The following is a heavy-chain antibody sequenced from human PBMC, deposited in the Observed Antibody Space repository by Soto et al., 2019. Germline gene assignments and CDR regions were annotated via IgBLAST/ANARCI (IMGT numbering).Heavy chain of an antibody. V-gene: IGHV4-30-2*01. D-gene: IGHD3-22*01. Sequence: SETLSLTCAGSGGSISSGGYSWSWIRQPPGKGLEWIGYMYHSGSIQYNPSLKSRVTISVDRSKNQFPLKLSSVTAADTAVYYCARAQGYYDSSGYYPGPYYYGMDVWGQGTTVTVSS. CDR2: MYHSGSI. CDR3: ARAQGYYDSSGYYPGPYYYGMDV. CDR1: GGSISSGGYS. J-gene: IGHJ6*02.